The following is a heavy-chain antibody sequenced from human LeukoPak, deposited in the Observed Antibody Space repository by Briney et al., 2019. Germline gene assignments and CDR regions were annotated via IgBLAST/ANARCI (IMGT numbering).Heavy chain of an antibody. D-gene: IGHD2-21*01. V-gene: IGHV3-30*04. J-gene: IGHJ4*02. CDR1: GFTFSSYA. CDR2: ISYDGNKK. Sequence: ESGGSLRLSCAASGFTFSSYAMHWVRQAPGKGLEWVAIISYDGNKKYYADSVKGRFTISRDDSKNALYLQMNSLRAEDTAVYYCARDGSRILNPFHYFDYWGQGTLVTVSS. CDR3: ARDGSRILNPFHYFDY.